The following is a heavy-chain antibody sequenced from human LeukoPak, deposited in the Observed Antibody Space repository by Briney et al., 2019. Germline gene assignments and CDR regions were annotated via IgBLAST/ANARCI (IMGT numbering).Heavy chain of an antibody. J-gene: IGHJ4*02. CDR1: GGTFSSYA. Sequence: SVKVSCKASGGTFSSYAISWVRQAPGQGLEWMGGIIPIFGTANYAQKFQGRVTITADESTSTAYMELSSLRSDDTAVYYCARGRTGIAAAGKVLDYWGQGTLVTVSS. V-gene: IGHV1-69*01. CDR3: ARGRTGIAAAGKVLDY. CDR2: IIPIFGTA. D-gene: IGHD6-13*01.